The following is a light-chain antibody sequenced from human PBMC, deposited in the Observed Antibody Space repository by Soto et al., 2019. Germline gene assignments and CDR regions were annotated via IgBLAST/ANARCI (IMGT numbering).Light chain of an antibody. V-gene: IGLV2-14*03. Sequence: QSALTQPASLSGSPGQSITITCTGTSSDIGSYNYVSWYQQHPAKAPKLLIFDVSYRPSGISDRFSGSKSGNTASLTISGLQPEDEADYYCSSYVASATLFVGGTKVTVL. CDR3: SSYVASATL. J-gene: IGLJ3*02. CDR2: DVS. CDR1: SSDIGSYNY.